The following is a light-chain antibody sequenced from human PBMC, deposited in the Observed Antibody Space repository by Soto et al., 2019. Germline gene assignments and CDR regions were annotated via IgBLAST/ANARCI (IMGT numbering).Light chain of an antibody. CDR2: AAS. J-gene: IGKJ4*01. Sequence: DIQMTQSPSSLSASLGDRVTITGRASQSISNFLNWFQHKPGKAPKVLISAASTLQSGVPSRFSGSVSGTDFTLTISSLQPEDSASYYCQQYYNSVLTFGGGTKVEIK. CDR3: QQYYNSVLT. V-gene: IGKV1-39*01. CDR1: QSISNF.